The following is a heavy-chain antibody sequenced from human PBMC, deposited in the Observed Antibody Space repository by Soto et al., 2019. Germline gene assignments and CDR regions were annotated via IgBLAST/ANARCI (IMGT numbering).Heavy chain of an antibody. D-gene: IGHD3-10*01. Sequence: EVQLVESGGGLVKPGGSLRLSCAASGFTFSGHTINWVRQAPGKGLEWVSSVSSSSSYIYYADSVKGGFTVSRDNAEKSLYLQMNSLRAEDTAIYYCARCMGFDGSGYAFFDSWGQGTLVTVSS. CDR2: VSSSSSYI. J-gene: IGHJ4*02. CDR1: GFTFSGHT. V-gene: IGHV3-21*01. CDR3: ARCMGFDGSGYAFFDS.